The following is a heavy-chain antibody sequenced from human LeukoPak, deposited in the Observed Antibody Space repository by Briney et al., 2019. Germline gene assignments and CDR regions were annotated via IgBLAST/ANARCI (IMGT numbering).Heavy chain of an antibody. CDR2: IIPIFGTA. J-gene: IGHJ4*02. CDR3: ARGGRIGDYGDDDYYFDY. V-gene: IGHV1-69*05. Sequence: SVKVSCKASGGTFSSYAISWVRQAPGQGLEWMGGIIPIFGTANYAQKFQGRVTITTDESTSTAYMEPSSLRSEDTAVYYCARGGRIGDYGDDDYYFDYWGQGTLVTVSS. D-gene: IGHD4-17*01. CDR1: GGTFSSYA.